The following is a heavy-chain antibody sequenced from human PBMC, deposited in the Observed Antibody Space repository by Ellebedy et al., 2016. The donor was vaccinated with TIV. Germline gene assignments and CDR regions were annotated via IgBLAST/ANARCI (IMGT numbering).Heavy chain of an antibody. Sequence: GGSLRLXCAASGFTFSSYWMSWVRQAPGKGPEWVANIKEDGSEKYYVDSVKGRFTISRDNAKNSLYLQMNSLRAEDTAVYYCARDRYGDYYFDYWGQGTLVTVSS. CDR2: IKEDGSEK. V-gene: IGHV3-7*01. J-gene: IGHJ4*02. CDR1: GFTFSSYW. CDR3: ARDRYGDYYFDY. D-gene: IGHD4-17*01.